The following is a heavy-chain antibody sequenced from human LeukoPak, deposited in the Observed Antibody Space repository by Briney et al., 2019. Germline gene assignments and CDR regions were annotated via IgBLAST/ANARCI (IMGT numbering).Heavy chain of an antibody. Sequence: PGGSLRLFHAASGFTFSRYGMHWVRQAPGKGLEGVAFVRFDGSNKYYADFVKGRFTISRDNSKNTLYLQMNSLRAEDTAVYYCAKIACSTSCYSYYYYMDVWGKGATVTMSS. V-gene: IGHV3-30*02. J-gene: IGHJ6*03. CDR2: VRFDGSNK. CDR1: GFTFSRYG. CDR3: AKIACSTSCYSYYYYMDV. D-gene: IGHD2-2*01.